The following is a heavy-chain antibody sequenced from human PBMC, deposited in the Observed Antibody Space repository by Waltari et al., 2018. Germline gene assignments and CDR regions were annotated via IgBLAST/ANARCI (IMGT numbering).Heavy chain of an antibody. CDR2: IYHRGST. V-gene: IGHV4-4*02. CDR3: AGSDWLYAWSDP. Sequence: QVQLPESVSRLVNPSRTLSLTYAVSCCSISSSNWLSRTPQPPGNWLEWFGGIYHRGSTSSNPPLTRRVTISVESSQDQFSLTPRFVSAADTAVYSGAGSDWLYAWSDPWSQGTLVTVAS. CDR1: CCSISSSNW. J-gene: IGHJ5*02. D-gene: IGHD3-9*01.